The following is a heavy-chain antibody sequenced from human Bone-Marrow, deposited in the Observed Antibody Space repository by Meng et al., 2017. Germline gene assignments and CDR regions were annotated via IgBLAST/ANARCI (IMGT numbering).Heavy chain of an antibody. CDR2: ISSSGSTI. J-gene: IGHJ1*01. D-gene: IGHD6-13*01. V-gene: IGHV3-48*03. Sequence: LSLTCAASGFTFSSYAMHWVRQAPGKGLEWVSYISSSGSTIYYADSVKGRFTISRDNAKNSLYLQMNSLRAEDTAVYYCARGGVYQPFQHWGQGTLVTVSS. CDR3: ARGGVYQPFQH. CDR1: GFTFSSYA.